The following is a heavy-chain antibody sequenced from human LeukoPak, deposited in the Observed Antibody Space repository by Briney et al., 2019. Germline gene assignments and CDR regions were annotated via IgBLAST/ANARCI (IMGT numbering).Heavy chain of an antibody. D-gene: IGHD3-22*01. Sequence: AGGSLRLSCAASGFTFSDYYMSWLRQAPGKGLEWVSYISSSGSTIYYADSVKGRFTISRDNAKNSLYLQMNSLRAEDTALYYCARVGYYDSSGYYRSWGQGTLVTVSS. J-gene: IGHJ5*02. CDR1: GFTFSDYY. V-gene: IGHV3-11*01. CDR3: ARVGYYDSSGYYRS. CDR2: ISSSGSTI.